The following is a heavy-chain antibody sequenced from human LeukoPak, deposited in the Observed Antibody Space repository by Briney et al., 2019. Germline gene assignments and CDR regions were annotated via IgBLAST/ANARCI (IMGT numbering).Heavy chain of an antibody. J-gene: IGHJ4*02. CDR3: ARDRMDTGTYFDY. CDR2: ISTYNGNT. V-gene: IGHV1-18*01. Sequence: EASVKVSCKSSGYTFTTYGITWVRQAPGQGLEWMGWISTYNGNTNYAQKLQGRVTMTTDTSTSTAYMELRSLRSDDTAMYYCARDRMDTGTYFDYWGLGTLVTVSS. CDR1: GYTFTTYG. D-gene: IGHD5-18*01.